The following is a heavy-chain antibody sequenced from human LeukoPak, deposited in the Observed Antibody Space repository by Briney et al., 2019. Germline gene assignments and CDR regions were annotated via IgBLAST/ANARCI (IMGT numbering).Heavy chain of an antibody. V-gene: IGHV1-2*02. D-gene: IGHD3-10*01. CDR2: INPNSGGT. J-gene: IGHJ3*02. CDR3: ARDLSLFVRSKGLWFGELRSDAFDI. CDR1: GYTFTGYY. Sequence: ASVKVSCKASGYTFTGYYMHWVRQAPGQGLEWMGWINPNSGGTNYAQKFQGSVTMTRDTSISTAYMELSRLRSDDTAVYYCARDLSLFVRSKGLWFGELRSDAFDIWGQGTMVTVSS.